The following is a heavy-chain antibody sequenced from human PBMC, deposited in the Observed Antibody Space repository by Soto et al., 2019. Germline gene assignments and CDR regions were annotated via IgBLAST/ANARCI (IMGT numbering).Heavy chain of an antibody. J-gene: IGHJ2*01. D-gene: IGHD2-15*01. CDR3: AKDIGYCSGGSGYGDWYFDL. CDR2: ISWNSGSI. CDR1: GFTFDDYA. Sequence: EVQLVESGGGLVQPGRSLRLSCAASGFTFDDYAMHWVRQAPGKGLEWVSGISWNSGSIGYADSVKGRFTISRDNAKNSLYLQMNSLRAEDTALYYCAKDIGYCSGGSGYGDWYFDLWGRGTLVTVSS. V-gene: IGHV3-9*01.